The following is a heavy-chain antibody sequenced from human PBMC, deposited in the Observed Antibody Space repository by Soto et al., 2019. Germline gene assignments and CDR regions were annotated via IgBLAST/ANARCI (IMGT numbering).Heavy chain of an antibody. CDR2: ISADGSSQ. D-gene: IGHD2-15*01. J-gene: IGHJ4*02. CDR1: GFTFSSSP. CDR3: ARPVVAGTPDY. V-gene: IGHV3-30-3*01. Sequence: QVQLVESGGGEVQPGTSLRLSCAASGFTFSSSPMHWVRQAPGKGLDWVGLISADGSSQHYADSVRGRFIISRDNFRSTVSLQMDMLRAEDTAVYYCARPVVAGTPDYWGQGTLVSVSS.